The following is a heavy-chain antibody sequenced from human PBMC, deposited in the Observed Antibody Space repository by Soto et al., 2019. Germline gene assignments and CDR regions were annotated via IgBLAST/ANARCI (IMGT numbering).Heavy chain of an antibody. J-gene: IGHJ3*01. Sequence: GSSVKVSCKASGYTFIGNYIHWVRQAPGQGLEWMGWMSPSCGDTKVAQRFQGRVTMTRDTSISTAYMELSSLRSDDTAIYYCALVVLHNLYTYFSRDFWGEGIMV. CDR3: ALVVLHNLYTYFSRDF. CDR2: MSPSCGDT. V-gene: IGHV1-2*02. D-gene: IGHD5-18*01. CDR1: GYTFIGNY.